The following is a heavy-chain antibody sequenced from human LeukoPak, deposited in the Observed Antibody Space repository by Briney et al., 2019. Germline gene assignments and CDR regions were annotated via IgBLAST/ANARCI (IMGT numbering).Heavy chain of an antibody. CDR2: IYYSGST. Sequence: SETLSLTCTVSGGPISSSSYYWGWIRQPPGKGLEWIGSIYYSGSTYYNPSLKSRVTISVDTSKNQFSLKLSSVTAADTAVYYCARTSVYYYGSGSYLKRRYNWFDPWGQGTLVTVSS. V-gene: IGHV4-39*07. D-gene: IGHD3-10*01. CDR1: GGPISSSSYY. J-gene: IGHJ5*02. CDR3: ARTSVYYYGSGSYLKRRYNWFDP.